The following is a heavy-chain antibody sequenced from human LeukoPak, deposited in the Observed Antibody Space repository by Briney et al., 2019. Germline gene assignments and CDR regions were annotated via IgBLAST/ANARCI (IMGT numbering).Heavy chain of an antibody. CDR2: ISSSSSYI. J-gene: IGHJ3*02. V-gene: IGHV3-21*01. CDR1: GFTFDAYA. D-gene: IGHD3-3*01. CDR3: AREEYYDFWSGFRPLTGHDAFDI. Sequence: PGGSLRLSCAASGFTFDAYAMHWVRQAPGKGLEWVSSISSSSSYIYYADSVKGRFTISRDNAKNPLYLQMNSLRAEDTAVYYCAREEYYDFWSGFRPLTGHDAFDIWGQGTMVTVSS.